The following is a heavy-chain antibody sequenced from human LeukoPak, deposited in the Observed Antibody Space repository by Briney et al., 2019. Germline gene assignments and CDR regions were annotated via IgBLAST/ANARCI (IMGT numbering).Heavy chain of an antibody. CDR3: ARETYYYGSGMNWFDP. Sequence: QPGGSLRLSCAASGFTFSSYAMDWVRQAPGKGLEWVAVISYDGSNKYYADSVKGRFTISRDNSKNTLYLQMNSLRAEDTAVYYCARETYYYGSGMNWFDPWGQGTLVTVSS. CDR1: GFTFSSYA. CDR2: ISYDGSNK. V-gene: IGHV3-30-3*01. D-gene: IGHD3-10*01. J-gene: IGHJ5*02.